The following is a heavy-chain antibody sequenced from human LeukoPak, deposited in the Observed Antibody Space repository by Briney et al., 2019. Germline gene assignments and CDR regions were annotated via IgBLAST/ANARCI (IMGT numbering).Heavy chain of an antibody. V-gene: IGHV3-9*01. D-gene: IGHD3-10*01. Sequence: GGSLRLSCATSGFTFNDYAMYWVRQAPGKGLEWVSGISWNSRSIAYADSVKGRFTISRDNAKNSLFLQMNSLRAEDTAVYYCARGAEYDGSGSYYDGNWFDPWGQGTLVTVSS. CDR3: ARGAEYDGSGSYYDGNWFDP. CDR1: GFTFNDYA. CDR2: ISWNSRSI. J-gene: IGHJ5*02.